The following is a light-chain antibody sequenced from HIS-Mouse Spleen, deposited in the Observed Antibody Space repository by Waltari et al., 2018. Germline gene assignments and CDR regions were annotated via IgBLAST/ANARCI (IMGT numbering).Light chain of an antibody. CDR1: SSDVGGYNY. V-gene: IGLV2-14*03. CDR2: DVS. J-gene: IGLJ2*01. CDR3: SSYTSSSTEV. Sequence: QSALTQPASVSGSPGQSITLSCTGTSSDVGGYNYVSWYQQHPGKAPQLMIYDVSNRPSGVSNRFSGSKSGNTASLTISWLQAEDEADYYCSSYTSSSTEVFGGGTKLTVL.